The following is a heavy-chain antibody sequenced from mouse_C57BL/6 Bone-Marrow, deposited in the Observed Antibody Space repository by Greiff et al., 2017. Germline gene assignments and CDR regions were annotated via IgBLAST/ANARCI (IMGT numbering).Heavy chain of an antibody. Sequence: VHVKQSGAELVRPGASVKLSCTASGFNIKDDYMHWVKQRPEQGLEWIGWIDPENGDTEYASKFQGKATITADTSSNTAYLQLSSLTSEDTAVYYCTSYYSNYEAWFAYWGQGTLVTVSA. CDR2: IDPENGDT. CDR1: GFNIKDDY. J-gene: IGHJ3*01. D-gene: IGHD2-5*01. V-gene: IGHV14-4*01. CDR3: TSYYSNYEAWFAY.